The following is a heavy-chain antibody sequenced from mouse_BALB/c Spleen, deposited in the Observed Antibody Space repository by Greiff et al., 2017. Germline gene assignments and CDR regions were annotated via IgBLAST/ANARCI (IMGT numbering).Heavy chain of an antibody. CDR2: ISSGGSYT. Sequence: EVMLVESGGGLVKPGGSLKLSCAASGFTFSSYAMSWVRQTPEKRLEWVATISSGGSYTYYPDSVKGRFTISRVNAKNTLYLQMSSLRSEDTAMYYSARHEDSQDYFDYWGQGTTLTVSS. V-gene: IGHV5-9-3*01. D-gene: IGHD6-1*01. CDR1: GFTFSSYA. CDR3: ARHEDSQDYFDY. J-gene: IGHJ2*01.